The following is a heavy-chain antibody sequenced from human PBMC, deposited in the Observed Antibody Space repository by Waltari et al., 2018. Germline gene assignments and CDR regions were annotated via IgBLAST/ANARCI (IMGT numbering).Heavy chain of an antibody. D-gene: IGHD1-26*01. CDR3: AKMPSDSGSYRY. J-gene: IGHJ4*02. V-gene: IGHV3-23*03. CDR2: IYSGGST. CDR1: GFTFSSYA. Sequence: EVQLLESGGGLVQPGGSLRLSCAASGFTFSSYAMSWVRQAPGKGLEWVSVIYSGGSTYYADSVKGRFTISRDNSKNTLYLQMNSLRAEDTAVYYCAKMPSDSGSYRYWGQGTLVTVSS.